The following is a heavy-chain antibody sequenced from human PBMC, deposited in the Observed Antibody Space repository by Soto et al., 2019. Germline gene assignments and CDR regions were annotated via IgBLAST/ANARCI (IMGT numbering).Heavy chain of an antibody. D-gene: IGHD4-4*01. CDR2: LSGSGVYT. Sequence: EVQVVESGGGLVRRGGSLRLSCAASGFTFSNYAMNWVRQAPGKGLEWVSALSGSGVYTHYADSVKGRFTISRDNSTNTLYLQMTSLSAADTAVYYCAKGASSTVTTVLYYSDYWGQGTLVTASS. J-gene: IGHJ4*02. V-gene: IGHV3-23*04. CDR3: AKGASSTVTTVLYYSDY. CDR1: GFTFSNYA.